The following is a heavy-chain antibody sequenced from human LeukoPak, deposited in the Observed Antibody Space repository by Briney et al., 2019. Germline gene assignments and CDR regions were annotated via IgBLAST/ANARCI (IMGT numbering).Heavy chain of an antibody. V-gene: IGHV1-18*01. D-gene: IGHD6-13*01. Sequence: ASVKVSCKASGYTFTSYGISWVRQAPGQGLEWMGWISAYNGNTNYAQKLQGRVTMTTETSTSTAYMELRSLRSDDTAVYYCARDLLRANIWQQLVRGNWFDPWGQGTLVTVSS. CDR3: ARDLLRANIWQQLVRGNWFDP. CDR1: GYTFTSYG. J-gene: IGHJ5*02. CDR2: ISAYNGNT.